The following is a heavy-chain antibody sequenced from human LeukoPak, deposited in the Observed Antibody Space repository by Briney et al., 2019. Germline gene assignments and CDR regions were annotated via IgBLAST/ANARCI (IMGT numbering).Heavy chain of an antibody. CDR3: ARRPSGYSGYGDYYYYMDV. J-gene: IGHJ6*03. D-gene: IGHD5-12*01. V-gene: IGHV4-39*01. Sequence: PSETLSLTCTVSGGSISSSSYYWGWIRQPPGKGLEWIGSIYYSGSTYYNPSLKSRVTISVDTSKNQFSLKLSSVTAADTAVYYCARRPSGYSGYGDYYYYMDVWGKGTTVTISS. CDR2: IYYSGST. CDR1: GGSISSSSYY.